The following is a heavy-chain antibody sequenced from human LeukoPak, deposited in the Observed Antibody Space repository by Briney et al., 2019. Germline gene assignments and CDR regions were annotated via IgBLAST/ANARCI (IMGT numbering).Heavy chain of an antibody. V-gene: IGHV4-38-2*02. J-gene: IGHJ5*02. CDR2: IYHSGST. Sequence: SETLSLTCTVSGYSISSGYYWGWIRQPPGKGLEWIGNIYHSGSTYYNPSLKSRVTISVDTSKNQFSPKLSSVTAADTAVYYCARLYSSSPHGSWFDPWGQGTLVTASS. D-gene: IGHD6-13*01. CDR3: ARLYSSSPHGSWFDP. CDR1: GYSISSGYY.